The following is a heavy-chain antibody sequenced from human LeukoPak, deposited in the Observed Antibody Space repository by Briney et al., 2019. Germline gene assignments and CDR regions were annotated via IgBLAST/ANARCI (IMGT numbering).Heavy chain of an antibody. CDR3: ARGGSPFY. D-gene: IGHD3-10*01. V-gene: IGHV3-23*01. Sequence: GGSLRLSCAASGFTFKNYAVSWVRQAPGKGLEWVSTFGTGADTYYAGSVEGRFTISRDNAKNTVYLQMNSLRVEDTAVFYCARGGSPFYWGRGTPVTVSS. CDR2: FGTGADT. J-gene: IGHJ4*02. CDR1: GFTFKNYA.